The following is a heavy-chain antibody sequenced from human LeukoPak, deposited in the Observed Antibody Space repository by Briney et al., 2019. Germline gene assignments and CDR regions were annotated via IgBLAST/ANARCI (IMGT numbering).Heavy chain of an antibody. Sequence: ASVKVSCKASVYTFTTYPMNWVRQAPGQGLEWMGWINTNTGNPTYAQGFTGRFVFSLDTSVSTAYLQISSLKADDTAVYYFATDPYTSSSWYRGRANNWFDPWGQGTLVTVSS. V-gene: IGHV7-4-1*02. D-gene: IGHD6-13*01. CDR3: ATDPYTSSSWYRGRANNWFDP. CDR2: INTNTGNP. J-gene: IGHJ5*02. CDR1: VYTFTTYP.